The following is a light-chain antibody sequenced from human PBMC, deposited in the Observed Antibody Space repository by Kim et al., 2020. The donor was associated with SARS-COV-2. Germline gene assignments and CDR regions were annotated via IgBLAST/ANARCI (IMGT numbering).Light chain of an antibody. CDR1: QLGNNY. CDR3: QAWDSTTAI. CDR2: QGT. Sequence: SYELTQPPSVSVSPGQTASITCSGDQLGNNYVYWYQKKPGQSPLLVLYQGTKRPSGIPERFSGSKSGNKATLTISGTQAVDEADFYCQAWDSTTAIFGGGTQLTVL. V-gene: IGLV3-1*01. J-gene: IGLJ2*01.